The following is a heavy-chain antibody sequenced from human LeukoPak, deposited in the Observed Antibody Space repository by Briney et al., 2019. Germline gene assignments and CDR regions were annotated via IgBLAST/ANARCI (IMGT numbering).Heavy chain of an antibody. CDR3: ARDVKVY. CDR2: ISYDGSNK. V-gene: IGHV3-30-3*01. J-gene: IGHJ4*02. Sequence: GRSLRLSCAASGFTFSSYAMHWARQAPGKGLEWVAVISYDGSNKYYADSVKGRFTISRDNSKNTLYLQMNSLRAEDTAVYYCARDVKVYWGQGTLVTVSS. CDR1: GFTFSSYA.